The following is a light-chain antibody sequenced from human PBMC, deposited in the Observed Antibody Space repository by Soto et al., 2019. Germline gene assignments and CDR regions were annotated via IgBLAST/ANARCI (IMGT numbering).Light chain of an antibody. J-gene: IGKJ1*01. CDR2: KTS. Sequence: DIHMTQSPSTLSASVGDRVTITCRASQSISLWVAWYQQKPGRAPNLLIYKTSSLETGGPSRFSGSGSETQFTLTISSLQPDDFATYYCQHCKDYSWTFGQGTKVEVK. V-gene: IGKV1-5*03. CDR3: QHCKDYSWT. CDR1: QSISLW.